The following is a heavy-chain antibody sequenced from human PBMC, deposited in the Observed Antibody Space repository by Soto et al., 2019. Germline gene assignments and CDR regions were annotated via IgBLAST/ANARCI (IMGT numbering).Heavy chain of an antibody. Sequence: SGPTLVNPTQTLTLTCTFSGFSVSTRGVGVGWIRQPPGKALEWLALIYWDDGKRYRPSLKSRLSLTKDTSKNQVVLTMTNMEPVDTGTYYCAHKGDGYRGFKYWGQGTLVTVSS. CDR1: GFSVSTRGVG. CDR2: IYWDDGK. CDR3: AHKGDGYRGFKY. J-gene: IGHJ4*02. D-gene: IGHD5-12*01. V-gene: IGHV2-5*02.